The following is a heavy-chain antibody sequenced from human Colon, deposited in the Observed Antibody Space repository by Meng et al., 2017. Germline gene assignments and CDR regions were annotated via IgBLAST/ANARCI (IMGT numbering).Heavy chain of an antibody. CDR3: ATGPEFVSTLDF. CDR1: GYTFTASF. J-gene: IGHJ4*02. CDR2: VNSDNGDT. Sequence: QVHIVQSGAEVTKPGASVKISCGASGYTFTASFMHGVRQAPGQRLEWMGRVNSDNGDTDYSQRFQDRVSISRDTSATTAYMELSSLRSEDTAVYYCATGPEFVSTLDFWGQGTLVTVSS. D-gene: IGHD3-16*02. V-gene: IGHV1-3*04.